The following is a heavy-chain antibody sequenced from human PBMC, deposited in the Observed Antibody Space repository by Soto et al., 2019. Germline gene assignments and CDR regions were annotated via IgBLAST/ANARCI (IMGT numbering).Heavy chain of an antibody. J-gene: IGHJ6*02. CDR2: IKSKTDGGTT. Sequence: EVQLVESGGGLVEPGGSLRLSCAASGFNFINAWMHWVRQAPGKGLEWVGRIKSKTDGGTTDYAAPVKCRFIISRYDSNNTLYLNINCLKMEDTAVYYCSALGVWGQGTTFTVSS. CDR3: SALGV. D-gene: IGHD1-26*01. CDR1: GFNFINAW. V-gene: IGHV3-15*07.